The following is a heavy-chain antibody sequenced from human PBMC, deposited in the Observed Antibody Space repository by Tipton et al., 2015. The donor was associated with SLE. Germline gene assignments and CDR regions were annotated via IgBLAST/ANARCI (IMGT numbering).Heavy chain of an antibody. V-gene: IGHV4-59*12. CDR1: GGSISYFY. D-gene: IGHD3-3*01. CDR2: IYYSGST. CDR3: ARGYYDFWSGYYRGAFDI. Sequence: TLSLTCTVSGGSISYFYWSWIRQPPGKGLEWIGYIYYSGSTNYNPSLKSRVTISVDTSKNQFSLKLSSVTAADTAVYYCARGYYDFWSGYYRGAFDIWGQGTMVTVSS. J-gene: IGHJ3*02.